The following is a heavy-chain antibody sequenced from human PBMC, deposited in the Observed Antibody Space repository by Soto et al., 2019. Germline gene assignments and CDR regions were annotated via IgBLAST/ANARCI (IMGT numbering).Heavy chain of an antibody. CDR2: ISYDGSNK. Sequence: GGSLRLSCAASGFTFSSYGMHWVRQAPGKGLEWVAVISYDGSNKYYADSVKGRFTISRDNSKNTLYLQMNSLRAEDTAVYYCAIDFWSGYCGMDVWGQGTTVTVSS. D-gene: IGHD3-3*01. V-gene: IGHV3-30*03. J-gene: IGHJ6*02. CDR3: AIDFWSGYCGMDV. CDR1: GFTFSSYG.